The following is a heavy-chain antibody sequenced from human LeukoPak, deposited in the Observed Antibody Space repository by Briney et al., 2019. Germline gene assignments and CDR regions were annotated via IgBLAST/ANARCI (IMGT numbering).Heavy chain of an antibody. CDR3: ARFISLGA. V-gene: IGHV3-7*01. J-gene: IGHJ5*02. Sequence: GGSLRLSCAASGFTFNSYWMSWVRQAPGKGLEWVANIKKDGSEKNYVDFVKGRFTISRDNAKNSLYLQMDSLRAEDTAVYYCARFISLGAWGQGTLVTVSS. CDR2: IKKDGSEK. D-gene: IGHD3-16*01. CDR1: GFTFNSYW.